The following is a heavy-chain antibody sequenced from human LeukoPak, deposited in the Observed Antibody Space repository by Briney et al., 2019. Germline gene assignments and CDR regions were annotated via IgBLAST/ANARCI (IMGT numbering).Heavy chain of an antibody. Sequence: SETLSLTCTVSGGSISSPSYYWGWIRQHPGKGLEWIGYIYYSGSTYYNPSLKSRVTISVDTSKNQFSLKLSSVTAADTAVYYCARVGEYSGYDFSPNYYYYYMDVWGKGTTVTVSS. V-gene: IGHV4-31*03. CDR1: GGSISSPSYY. CDR2: IYYSGST. CDR3: ARVGEYSGYDFSPNYYYYYMDV. J-gene: IGHJ6*03. D-gene: IGHD5-12*01.